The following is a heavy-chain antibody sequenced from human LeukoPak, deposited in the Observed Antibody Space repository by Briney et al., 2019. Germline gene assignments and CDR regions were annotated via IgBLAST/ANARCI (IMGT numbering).Heavy chain of an antibody. J-gene: IGHJ4*02. D-gene: IGHD2-15*01. CDR3: AKKRSSGGATQFDY. Sequence: PGGSLRLSCVASGFTFSSYGMSSVRPAPGKGLEWVSSTSGSGDDTYYADSVKGRFTLSRDNSKNPLYLQTDSLRADDTAVYYCAKKRSSGGATQFDYWGQGTLVTVSS. CDR2: TSGSGDDT. CDR1: GFTFSSYG. V-gene: IGHV3-23*01.